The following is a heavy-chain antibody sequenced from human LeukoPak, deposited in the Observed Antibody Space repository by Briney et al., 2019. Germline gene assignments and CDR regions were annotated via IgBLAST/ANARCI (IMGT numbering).Heavy chain of an antibody. CDR3: AYQGAWEHCFEY. D-gene: IGHD1-26*01. J-gene: IGHJ4*02. CDR2: ISSSSSYK. CDR1: GFTFSTYS. V-gene: IGHV3-21*03. Sequence: GGSLRLSCAASGFTFSTYSMNWVRQAPGKGLEWVSSISSSSSYKYYADSVKGRFTISRDNAKNSLYLQMNSLKTDDTAVYYCAYQGAWEHCFEYWGQGALVTVSS.